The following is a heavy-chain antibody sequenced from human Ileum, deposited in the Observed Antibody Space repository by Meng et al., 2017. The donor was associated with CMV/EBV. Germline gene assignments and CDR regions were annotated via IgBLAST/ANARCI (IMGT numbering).Heavy chain of an antibody. CDR2: ISWNSGSI. CDR3: AKISGSREVPVPNSKYYFDY. J-gene: IGHJ4*02. D-gene: IGHD1-26*01. Sequence: GGSLRLSCAASGFTFDDYAMHWVRQVPGKGLEWVSGISWNSGSIGYADSVKGRFTISRDNAKNSLYLQMNSLRAEDTALYYCAKISGSREVPVPNSKYYFDYWGQGSLVTVSS. CDR1: GFTFDDYA. V-gene: IGHV3-9*01.